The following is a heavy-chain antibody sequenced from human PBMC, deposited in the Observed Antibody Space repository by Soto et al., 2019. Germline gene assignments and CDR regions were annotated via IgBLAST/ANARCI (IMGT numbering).Heavy chain of an antibody. D-gene: IGHD1-26*01. Sequence: SGPYAGEPTQTLTLTCTFSGFSLSTSGMCVSWIRQPPGKALEWLARIDWDDDKYYSTSLKTRLTISKDTSKNQVVLTMTNMDPVDTATCYCARIQGATRRYYYYGMDVWGQGTTVTVSS. CDR1: GFSLSTSGMC. J-gene: IGHJ6*02. V-gene: IGHV2-70*11. CDR3: ARIQGATRRYYYYGMDV. CDR2: IDWDDDK.